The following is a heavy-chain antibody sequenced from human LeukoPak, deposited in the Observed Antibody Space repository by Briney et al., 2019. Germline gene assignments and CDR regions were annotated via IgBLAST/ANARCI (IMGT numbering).Heavy chain of an antibody. D-gene: IGHD3-10*01. V-gene: IGHV4-4*07. CDR1: GGSISSYY. J-gene: IGHJ3*02. Sequence: SETLSLTCTVSGGSISSYYWSWIRQPAGKGLEWIGRIYTSGSTNYNPSLKSRVTMSVDTSKNHFSLKLSSVTAADTAVYYCARVALLWFGELFPYDAFDIWGQGTMVTVSS. CDR2: IYTSGST. CDR3: ARVALLWFGELFPYDAFDI.